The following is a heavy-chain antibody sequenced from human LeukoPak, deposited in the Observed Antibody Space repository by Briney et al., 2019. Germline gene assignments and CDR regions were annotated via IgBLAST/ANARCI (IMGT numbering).Heavy chain of an antibody. V-gene: IGHV4-59*04. CDR1: GGSISSYY. CDR3: ARHRHSSRRDAFDI. D-gene: IGHD6-13*01. CDR2: IYYSGST. Sequence: SETLSLTCTVSGGSISSYYWSWIRQPPGKGLEWIGYIYYSGSTYYNPSLKSRVTISVDTSKNQFSLKLSSVTAADTAVYYCARHRHSSRRDAFDIWGQGTMVTVSS. J-gene: IGHJ3*02.